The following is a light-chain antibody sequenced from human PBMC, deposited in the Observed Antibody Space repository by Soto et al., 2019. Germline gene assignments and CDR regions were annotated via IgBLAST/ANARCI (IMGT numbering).Light chain of an antibody. CDR2: DVN. Sequence: QSVLTQPRSVSGSPGQSVTISCTGTSSDVGGYSYVSWYQQHPGKAPKVMISDVNKRPSGVPDRFSGSKSGNMASLTISGLQAEDEADYYCCSYAGSYTFVFGSETKLTVL. V-gene: IGLV2-11*01. CDR1: SSDVGGYSY. J-gene: IGLJ1*01. CDR3: CSYAGSYTFV.